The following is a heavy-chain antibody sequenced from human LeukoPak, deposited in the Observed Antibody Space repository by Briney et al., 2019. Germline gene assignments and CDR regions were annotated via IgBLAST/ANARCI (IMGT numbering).Heavy chain of an antibody. D-gene: IGHD3-22*01. CDR1: GFSFTNYP. CDR2: VSSTGGKR. J-gene: IGHJ4*02. V-gene: IGHV3-23*01. CDR3: VKRQLFFDGSGPY. Sequence: GGSLRLSCEASGFSFTNYPMSWVRQAPGKGLAWVSSVSSTGGKRHYADAVQGRFTISRDNSKNMVYLQMNSLRDEDTAVYYCVKRQLFFDGSGPYWGQGTLVTVSS.